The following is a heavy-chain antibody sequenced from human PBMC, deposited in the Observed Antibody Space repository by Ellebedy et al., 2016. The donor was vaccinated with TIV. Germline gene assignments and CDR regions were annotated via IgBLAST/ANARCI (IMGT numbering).Heavy chain of an antibody. Sequence: GESLKISCAASGFTFSRYEMHWVRQATGKGLEWVSAVGTAGDTHYAGSVKGRFTISRENAENSFYLQMNSLRDEDTAVYYCARERIVEPTDAFDIWGQGTMVTVSS. CDR3: ARERIVEPTDAFDI. V-gene: IGHV3-13*04. CDR2: VGTAGDT. CDR1: GFTFSRYE. J-gene: IGHJ3*02. D-gene: IGHD1-26*01.